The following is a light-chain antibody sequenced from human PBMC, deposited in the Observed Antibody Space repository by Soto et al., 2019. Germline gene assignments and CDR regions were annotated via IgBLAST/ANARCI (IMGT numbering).Light chain of an antibody. J-gene: IGKJ1*01. CDR1: QSVTNNY. CDR3: EPCSTAPLT. CDR2: DAS. Sequence: ESVLTQFAGTLSLYTGERATLSCRASQSVTNNYLAWYQQKPGQAPRLLIDDASHRATGIPDRFSGSGSGTDFTLTIIRLEPEDFAVYYCEPCSTAPLTFGQGTKVDIK. V-gene: IGKV3-20*01.